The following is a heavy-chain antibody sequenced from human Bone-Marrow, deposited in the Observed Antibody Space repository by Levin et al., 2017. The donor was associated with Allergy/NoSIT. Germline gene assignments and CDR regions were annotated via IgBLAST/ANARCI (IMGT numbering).Heavy chain of an antibody. CDR3: AKRDCSAGSCYSYFDG. Sequence: GESLKISCAASGFTFSSFAMSWVRQAPGEGLEWVSEIFESGGTTFYADSAKGRFTISRDNSKNTLYPQMNSLRAEDTAVYYCAKRDCSAGSCYSYFDGWGQGALVTVSS. V-gene: IGHV3-23*01. D-gene: IGHD2-15*01. J-gene: IGHJ4*02. CDR2: IFESGGTT. CDR1: GFTFSSFA.